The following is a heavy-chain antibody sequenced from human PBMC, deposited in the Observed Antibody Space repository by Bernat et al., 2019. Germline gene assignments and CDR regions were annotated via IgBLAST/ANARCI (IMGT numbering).Heavy chain of an antibody. J-gene: IGHJ6*03. CDR1: GFTFSSYW. V-gene: IGHV3-74*01. D-gene: IGHD3-10*01. CDR3: ARVDGFREFHYYYYYMDV. Sequence: EVQLVESGGGLVQPGGSQRLSCAASGFTFSSYWMHWVRQAPGKGLVWVSRINSDGSSTSYADSVKGRFTISRDNAKNTLYLQMNSLRAEDTAVYYCARVDGFREFHYYYYYMDVWGKGTTVTVSS. CDR2: INSDGSST.